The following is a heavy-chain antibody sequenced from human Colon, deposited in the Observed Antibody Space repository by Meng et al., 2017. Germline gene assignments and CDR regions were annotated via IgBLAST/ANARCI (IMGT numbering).Heavy chain of an antibody. D-gene: IGHD1-26*01. J-gene: IGHJ6*02. CDR2: IYSGGDT. V-gene: IGHV3-53*01. CDR3: TLDPELPNGMDV. CDR1: GLTVTRDY. Sequence: GESLKISCAASGLTVTRDYMSWVRQAPGKGLEWVSSIYSGGDTYYADYVKGRFTIFRDNSKNTMYLQMNSLRAEDTAVSYCTLDPELPNGMDVWGQGTTVTVSS.